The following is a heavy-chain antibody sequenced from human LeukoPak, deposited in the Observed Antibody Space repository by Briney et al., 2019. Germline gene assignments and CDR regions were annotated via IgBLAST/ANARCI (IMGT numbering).Heavy chain of an antibody. CDR2: IIPIFGTA. D-gene: IGHD3-22*01. J-gene: IGHJ3*02. CDR3: ATTYYYDSSGHGDAFDI. V-gene: IGHV1-69*13. Sequence: GASVRVSCKASGGTFSRYAISWVRQAPGQGLEWMGGIIPIFGTANYEQKFQGRVTITADESTSTAYMELSSLRSEDTAVYYCATTYYYDSSGHGDAFDIWGQGTMVTVSS. CDR1: GGTFSRYA.